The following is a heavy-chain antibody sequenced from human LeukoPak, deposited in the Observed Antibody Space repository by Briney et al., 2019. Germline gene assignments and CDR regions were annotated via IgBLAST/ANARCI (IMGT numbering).Heavy chain of an antibody. CDR1: GYSFTGYY. CDR3: ARDQNYSDTSARDQNSYDASAYYGIDC. D-gene: IGHD3-22*01. CDR2: INPNSGAT. Sequence: ASVKVSCKASGYSFTGYYIHWVRQATGQGLEWMGWINPNSGATNYAKKFQDRVTMTRDTSISTAYMELSRLTSDDTAIYDCARDQNYSDTSARDQNSYDASAYYGIDCWGHGTLVTVSS. V-gene: IGHV1-2*02. J-gene: IGHJ4*01.